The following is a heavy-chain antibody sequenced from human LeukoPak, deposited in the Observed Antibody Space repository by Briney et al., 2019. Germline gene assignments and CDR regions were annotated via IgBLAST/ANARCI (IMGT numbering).Heavy chain of an antibody. V-gene: IGHV3-33*01. CDR2: IWYDGTEK. J-gene: IGHJ4*02. D-gene: IGHD1-14*01. CDR1: GFTFSIYG. CDR3: ARDRNSIDH. Sequence: GGSLRLSCAASGFTFSIYGIQWVRQAPGKGLEWVAVIWYDGTEKYYADSVKGRFTISRDNSKNMVYLQMNSLRAEDTAVYYCARDRNSIDHWGQGTLVTVSS.